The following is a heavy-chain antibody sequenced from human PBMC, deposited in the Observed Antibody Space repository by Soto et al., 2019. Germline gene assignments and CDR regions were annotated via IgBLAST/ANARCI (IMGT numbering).Heavy chain of an antibody. V-gene: IGHV4-59*01. CDR3: ARGTWPYFDL. J-gene: IGHJ4*02. CDR2: IIYNGNS. Sequence: QVQLQESGPGLVRPSETLSLICTVSGGSISSYYWSWIRQPSGKGLECIGYIIYNGNSNYNPSLKSRVTMSIDTSKIQFSLNLSSVTAADTAVYYCARGTWPYFDLWGQGALVTVSS. D-gene: IGHD5-12*01. CDR1: GGSISSYY.